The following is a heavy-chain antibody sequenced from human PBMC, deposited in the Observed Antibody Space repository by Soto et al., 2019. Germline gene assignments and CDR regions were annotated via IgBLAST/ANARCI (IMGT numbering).Heavy chain of an antibody. CDR1: GGTFSSYT. V-gene: IGHV1-69*02. D-gene: IGHD5-12*01. J-gene: IGHJ4*02. CDR2: IIPILGIA. CDR3: ASGRVNAVHIVATTARAFGY. Sequence: QVQLVQSGAEVKKPGSSVKVSCKASGGTFSSYTISWVRQAPGQGLEWMGRIIPILGIANYAQKFQGRVTITADKSTSTAYMELSSLRSEDTAVYYCASGRVNAVHIVATTARAFGYWGQGTLVTVSS.